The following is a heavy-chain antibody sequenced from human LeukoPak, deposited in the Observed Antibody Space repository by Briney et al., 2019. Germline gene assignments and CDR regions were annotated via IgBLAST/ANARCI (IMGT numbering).Heavy chain of an antibody. V-gene: IGHV1-18*01. CDR3: AREPPGKRDYVWGSYRYTGLYDAFDI. D-gene: IGHD3-16*02. CDR1: GYTFTSYG. Sequence: GASVKVSCKASGYTFTSYGISWVRQAPGQGLEWMGWISAYNGNTNYAQKLQGRVTMTTDTSTSTAYMELRSLRSDDTAVYYCAREPPGKRDYVWGSYRYTGLYDAFDIWGQGTMVTVPS. J-gene: IGHJ3*02. CDR2: ISAYNGNT.